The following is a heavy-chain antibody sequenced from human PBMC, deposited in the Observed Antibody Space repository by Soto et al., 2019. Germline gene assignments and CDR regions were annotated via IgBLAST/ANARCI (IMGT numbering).Heavy chain of an antibody. D-gene: IGHD3-10*01. Sequence: QVQLVQSGAELKKPGASVKVSCKASGYTFSNYDMNWVRQATGQGPEWIGWVKPNNGDTGYAQKLQGRVTMTTDIAAVTAYMEMTSLRSEDTAIYYCAKVSRKGSAIDFDYWGQGTLITVSS. V-gene: IGHV1-8*01. CDR3: AKVSRKGSAIDFDY. CDR1: GYTFSNYD. CDR2: VKPNNGDT. J-gene: IGHJ4*02.